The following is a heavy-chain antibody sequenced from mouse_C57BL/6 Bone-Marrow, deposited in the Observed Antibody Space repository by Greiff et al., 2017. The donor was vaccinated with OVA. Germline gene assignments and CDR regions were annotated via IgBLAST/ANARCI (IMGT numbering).Heavy chain of an antibody. V-gene: IGHV14-4*01. CDR2: IDPENGDT. CDR3: TTYYSNYPAWFAY. J-gene: IGHJ3*01. Sequence: EVQLQESGAELVRPGASVKLSCTASGFNIKDDYMHWVKQRPEQGLEWIGWIDPENGDTEYASKFQGKATITADTSSNTAYLQLSSLTSEDTAVYDCTTYYSNYPAWFAYWGQGTLVTVSA. CDR1: GFNIKDDY. D-gene: IGHD2-5*01.